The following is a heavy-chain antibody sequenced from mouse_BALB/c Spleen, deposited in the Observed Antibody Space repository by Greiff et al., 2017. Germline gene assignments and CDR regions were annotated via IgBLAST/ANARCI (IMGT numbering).Heavy chain of an antibody. Sequence: DVQLQESGPGLVKPSQSLSLTCSVTGYSITSGYYWNWIRQFPGNKLEWMGYISYDGSNNYNPSLKNRISITRDTSKNQFFLKLNSVTTEDTATYYCASYDYEFPYAMDYWGQGTSVTVSS. CDR3: ASYDYEFPYAMDY. V-gene: IGHV3-6*02. CDR2: ISYDGSN. D-gene: IGHD1-2*01. CDR1: GYSITSGYY. J-gene: IGHJ4*01.